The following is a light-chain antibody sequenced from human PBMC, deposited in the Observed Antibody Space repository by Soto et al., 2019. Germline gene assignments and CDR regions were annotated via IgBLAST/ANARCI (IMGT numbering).Light chain of an antibody. V-gene: IGKV3-20*01. Sequence: EIVLTQSPGTLSVSPGERATLSCRASQSISSNHLAWYQQKPGQAPSLLMYGASSRATGIPDRFSGSGSGTDFTLTISRLAPEDSAIYYCQQYVSWTFGQGTKVEIK. CDR1: QSISSNH. J-gene: IGKJ1*01. CDR2: GAS. CDR3: QQYVSWT.